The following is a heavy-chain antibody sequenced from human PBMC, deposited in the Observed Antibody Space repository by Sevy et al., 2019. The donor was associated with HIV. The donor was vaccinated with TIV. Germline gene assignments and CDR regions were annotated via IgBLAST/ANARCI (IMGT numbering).Heavy chain of an antibody. Sequence: SETLSLTCTVSGGSISSYYGSWIRQPAGKGLEWIGRIYTSGSTNYNPSLKSRVTMSVDTSKNQFSLKLSSVTAADTAVYYCAREWDCSSTSCYTWDWFDPWGQGTLVTVSS. CDR3: AREWDCSSTSCYTWDWFDP. D-gene: IGHD2-2*02. CDR2: IYTSGST. V-gene: IGHV4-4*07. J-gene: IGHJ5*02. CDR1: GGSISSYY.